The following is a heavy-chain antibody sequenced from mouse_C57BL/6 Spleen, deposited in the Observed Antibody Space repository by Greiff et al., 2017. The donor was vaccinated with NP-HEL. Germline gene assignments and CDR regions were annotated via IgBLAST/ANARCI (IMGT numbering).Heavy chain of an antibody. V-gene: IGHV1-50*01. J-gene: IGHJ2*01. D-gene: IGHD1-1*01. CDR1: GYTFTSYW. Sequence: QVQLQQPGAELVKPGASVKLSCKASGYTFTSYWMQWVKQRPGQGLEWIGEIDPSDSYTNYNQKFKGKATLTEDTSSSTAYMQLSSLTSEDSAVYYCARNNYGSSYFDYWGKGTTLTVSS. CDR2: IDPSDSYT. CDR3: ARNNYGSSYFDY.